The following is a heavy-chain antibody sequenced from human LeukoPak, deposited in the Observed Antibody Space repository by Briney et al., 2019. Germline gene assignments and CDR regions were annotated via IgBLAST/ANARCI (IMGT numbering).Heavy chain of an antibody. D-gene: IGHD1-1*01. CDR2: IHPGTGDP. J-gene: IGHJ4*02. CDR1: GHTFTDYY. CDR3: ASYAAGYNWLKV. Sequence: ASVKVSCKASGHTFTDYYLHWVRQAPGQGLEWMGWIHPGTGDPNYAQKFQGRVTVTRDTSISTVYMELIRLRSDDTAVYYCASYAAGYNWLKVWGQGTLVTVSS. V-gene: IGHV1-2*02.